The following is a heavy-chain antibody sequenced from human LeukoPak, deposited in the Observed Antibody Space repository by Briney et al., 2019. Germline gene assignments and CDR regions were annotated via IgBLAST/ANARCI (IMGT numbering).Heavy chain of an antibody. D-gene: IGHD2-2*01. J-gene: IGHJ5*02. CDR1: GFTVSSNY. V-gene: IGHV3-66*02. Sequence: GGSLRLSCAASGFTVSSNYMSWVRQAPGKGLEWVSVIYSGGSTYYADSVKGRFTISRDNSKNTLYLQMNSLRAEDTAVYYCAREVRGSTSCYLFPWGQGTLVTVSS. CDR3: AREVRGSTSCYLFP. CDR2: IYSGGST.